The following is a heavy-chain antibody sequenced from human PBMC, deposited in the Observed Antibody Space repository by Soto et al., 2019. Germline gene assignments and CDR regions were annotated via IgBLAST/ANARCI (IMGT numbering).Heavy chain of an antibody. CDR1: GGTFSSYT. Sequence: QLQLVQSGAEVREPGSSVKVSCKTSGGTFSSYTVIWVRQAPGQGLEWMGGITPTLNIAKYAEKFQGRVTMTADESTSTGNMHLSSLRSEDTAVYLCARGYYSGSNPSSFDYWGQGTLVAVSS. V-gene: IGHV1-69*12. J-gene: IGHJ4*02. CDR3: ARGYYSGSNPSSFDY. D-gene: IGHD1-26*01. CDR2: ITPTLNIA.